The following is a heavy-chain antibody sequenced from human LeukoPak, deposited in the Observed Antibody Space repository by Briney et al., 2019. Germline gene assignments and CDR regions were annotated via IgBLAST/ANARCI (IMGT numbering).Heavy chain of an antibody. V-gene: IGHV4-39*07. Sequence: SETLSLTCTVSGGSISSSSYYWGWIRQPPGKGLEWIGSIYYSGSTYYNPSLKSRVTISVDTSKNQFSLKLSSVTAADTAVYYCARDAYGSGSYLREAFDIWGQGTMVTVSS. D-gene: IGHD3-10*01. CDR3: ARDAYGSGSYLREAFDI. CDR2: IYYSGST. J-gene: IGHJ3*02. CDR1: GGSISSSSYY.